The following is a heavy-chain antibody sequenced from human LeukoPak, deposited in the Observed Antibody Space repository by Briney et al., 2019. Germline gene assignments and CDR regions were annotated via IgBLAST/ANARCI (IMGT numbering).Heavy chain of an antibody. CDR2: ISSSGSTI. CDR1: GFTFNSYS. D-gene: IGHD4-23*01. J-gene: IGHJ6*02. V-gene: IGHV3-48*04. Sequence: GGSLRLSCAASGFTFNSYSINWVRQAPGKGLEWVSYISSSGSTIYYADSVKGRFTISRDNAKNSLYLQMHSLRAEDTAVYYCARDEARWGRSFMDVWGQGATVTVSS. CDR3: ARDEARWGRSFMDV.